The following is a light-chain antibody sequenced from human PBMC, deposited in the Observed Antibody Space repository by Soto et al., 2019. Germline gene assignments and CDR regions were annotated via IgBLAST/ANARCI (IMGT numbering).Light chain of an antibody. J-gene: IGKJ5*01. CDR1: QSVSSY. V-gene: IGKV3-11*01. CDR3: QQRSNWPPIT. CDR2: DAS. Sequence: IVVTQSAATLSLSPWERATLPCRASQSVSSYLAWYQQKPGQAPRLLIYDASTRATGIPARFSGSGSGTEFTLTISSLEPEDFAVYYCQQRSNWPPITFGQGTRLEIK.